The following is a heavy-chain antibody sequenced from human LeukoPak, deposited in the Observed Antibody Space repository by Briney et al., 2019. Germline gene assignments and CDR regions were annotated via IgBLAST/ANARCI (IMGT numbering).Heavy chain of an antibody. J-gene: IGHJ5*02. CDR1: GGTFSSYA. Sequence: SVKVSCKASGGTFSSYAISWVRQAPGQGLEWMGGIIPIFGTANYAQKFQGRVTITADKSTSTAYMELSSLRCEGTAVYYCARGEENSYGYEIFDPWGQGTLVSVS. CDR3: ARGEENSYGYEIFDP. D-gene: IGHD5-18*01. CDR2: IIPIFGTA. V-gene: IGHV1-69*06.